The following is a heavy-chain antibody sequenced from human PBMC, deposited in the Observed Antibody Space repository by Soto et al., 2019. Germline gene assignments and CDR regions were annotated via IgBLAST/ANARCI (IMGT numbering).Heavy chain of an antibody. Sequence: EVQLVEAGGGLAKPGGSLRLSCAASGFNFNSYTINWVRQAPGKRLEWLSSISSSGYIFSTDSVRGRFTISRDNAKTSVYLQVNSLGAEDTAVYFCARHCSGGSCYPGMDVWGEGTTVTVSS. J-gene: IGHJ6*04. CDR2: ISSSGYI. CDR1: GFNFNSYT. CDR3: ARHCSGGSCYPGMDV. V-gene: IGHV3-21*01. D-gene: IGHD2-15*01.